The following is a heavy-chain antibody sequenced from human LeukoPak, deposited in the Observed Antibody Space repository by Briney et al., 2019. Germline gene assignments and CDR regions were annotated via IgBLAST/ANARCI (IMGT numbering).Heavy chain of an antibody. Sequence: GGSLRLSCAVSGFTVSNNYMSWVRQAPEKGLEWVSVIYSGGSTYYADSVKGRFTISRDSSKNTLYLQMNSLRAEDTAVYYCARSRDGYNYLYFNFWGQGTLVTVSS. CDR2: IYSGGST. J-gene: IGHJ4*02. V-gene: IGHV3-53*01. CDR1: GFTVSNNY. D-gene: IGHD5-24*01. CDR3: ARSRDGYNYLYFNF.